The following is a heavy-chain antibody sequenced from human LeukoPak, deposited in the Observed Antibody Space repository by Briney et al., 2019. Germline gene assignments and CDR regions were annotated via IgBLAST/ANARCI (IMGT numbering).Heavy chain of an antibody. CDR3: ARAHLLTVPAAIGWFDP. Sequence: ASVKVSCKASGYTFTSYGISWVRQAPGQGLEWMGWISAYNGNTNYAQKLQGRVTMTTDTSTSTAYMELRSLRSDDTAVYYCARAHLLTVPAAIGWFDPWGQGTLVTVSS. CDR2: ISAYNGNT. V-gene: IGHV1-18*01. J-gene: IGHJ5*02. D-gene: IGHD2-2*01. CDR1: GYTFTSYG.